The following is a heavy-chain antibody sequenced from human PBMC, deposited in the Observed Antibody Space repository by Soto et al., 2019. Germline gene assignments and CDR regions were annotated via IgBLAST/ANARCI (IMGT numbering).Heavy chain of an antibody. Sequence: EVQLVESGGGLVQPGGSLRLSCAASGFTVSSNYMSWVRQAPGKGLEWVSVIYSGGSTYYADSVKGRFTISRDNSKNTLYRQLNSLRAEEGDVYDCARDPRRNYPMGYGMDVWGQGPKVTGS. J-gene: IGHJ6*02. CDR3: ARDPRRNYPMGYGMDV. D-gene: IGHD1-7*01. V-gene: IGHV3-66*01. CDR1: GFTVSSNY. CDR2: IYSGGST.